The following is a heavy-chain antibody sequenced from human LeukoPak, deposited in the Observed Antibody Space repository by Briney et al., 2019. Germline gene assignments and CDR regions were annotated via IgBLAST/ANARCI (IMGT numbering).Heavy chain of an antibody. CDR2: IKQDGSEK. V-gene: IGHV3-7*01. Sequence: PGGSLRLSCAASGFTFSSYWMSWVRQAPGKGLEWVANIKQDGSEKYYVDSVKGRFTISRDSSKNTLVLQMNTLRVEDTALYYCAKLHGDFLPAHYWGQGTLVTVSS. CDR1: GFTFSSYW. J-gene: IGHJ4*02. D-gene: IGHD4-17*01. CDR3: AKLHGDFLPAHY.